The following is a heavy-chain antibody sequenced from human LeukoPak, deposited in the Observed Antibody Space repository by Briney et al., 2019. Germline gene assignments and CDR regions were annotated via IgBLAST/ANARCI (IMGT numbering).Heavy chain of an antibody. Sequence: PGGSLRLSCAASGFAFSSSWMLWVRQAPGKGLVWVSRINSDGTYTNYADSVKGRFTISRDNAKNTLYLQMNSLRAEDTAVYYCAKGGRWLQLPEALDYWGQGTLVTVSS. CDR2: INSDGTYT. CDR1: GFAFSSSW. V-gene: IGHV3-74*01. D-gene: IGHD5-24*01. CDR3: AKGGRWLQLPEALDY. J-gene: IGHJ4*02.